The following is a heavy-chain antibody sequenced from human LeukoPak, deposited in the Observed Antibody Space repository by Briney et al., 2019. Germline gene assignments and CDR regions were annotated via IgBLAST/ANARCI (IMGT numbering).Heavy chain of an antibody. V-gene: IGHV1-8*01. CDR1: GYTFTSYD. D-gene: IGHD3-3*01. CDR3: ARGLRDSYYDFWSGYRHTPWNWFDP. CDR2: MNPNSGNT. J-gene: IGHJ5*02. Sequence: VASVKVSCMASGYTFTSYDIRWVRQATGQGLEWMGCMNPNSGNTGYAQKFQGRVTMTRNTSISTAYMELSSLRSEDTAVYYCARGLRDSYYDFWSGYRHTPWNWFDPWGQGTLVTVSS.